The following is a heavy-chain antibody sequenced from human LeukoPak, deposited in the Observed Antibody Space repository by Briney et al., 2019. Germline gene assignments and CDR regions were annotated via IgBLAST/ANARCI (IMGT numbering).Heavy chain of an antibody. V-gene: IGHV3-30-3*01. CDR3: ARVEYYDSSGYFDY. Sequence: SGGSLRLSCVASGFTFGKYWMSWVRQAPGKGLEWVAVISYDGSNKYYADSVKGRFTISRDNSKNTLYLQMNSLRAEVTAVYYCARVEYYDSSGYFDYWGQGTLVTVSS. J-gene: IGHJ4*02. CDR2: ISYDGSNK. CDR1: GFTFGKYW. D-gene: IGHD3-22*01.